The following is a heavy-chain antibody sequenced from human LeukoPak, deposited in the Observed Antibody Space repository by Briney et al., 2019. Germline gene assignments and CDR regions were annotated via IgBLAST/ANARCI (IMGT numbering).Heavy chain of an antibody. CDR1: GFAFDEDS. Sequence: GGSLRLSCAASGFAFDEDSMQWVRQAPGKGLEWVSVIEWKGGRTYYADSVKGRFNISRDNNKKSLYLQMNSLRTEDTAFYYCGKDIESHDFWSGYEYRGQGALVTVSS. J-gene: IGHJ4*02. CDR2: IEWKGGRT. CDR3: GKDIESHDFWSGYEY. D-gene: IGHD3-3*01. V-gene: IGHV3-43*01.